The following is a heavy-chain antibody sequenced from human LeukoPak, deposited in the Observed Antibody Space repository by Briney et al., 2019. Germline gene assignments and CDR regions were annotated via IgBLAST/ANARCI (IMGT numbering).Heavy chain of an antibody. CDR3: AREPGKRYCSGGSCSNYYYYGMDV. V-gene: IGHV1-2*02. D-gene: IGHD2-15*01. CDR1: GYTFTGYY. J-gene: IGHJ6*02. CDR2: INPNSGGT. Sequence: ASVKVSCKASGYTFTGYYMHWVRQAPGQGLEWVGWINPNSGGTNYAQKFQGRVTMTRDTSISTAYMELSRLRSDDTAVYYCAREPGKRYCSGGSCSNYYYYGMDVWGQGTTVTVSS.